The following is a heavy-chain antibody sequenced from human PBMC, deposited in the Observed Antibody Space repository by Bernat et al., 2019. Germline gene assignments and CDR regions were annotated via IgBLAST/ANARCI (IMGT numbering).Heavy chain of an antibody. CDR1: GGTFSSYA. D-gene: IGHD2-2*01. CDR3: ARAIVVVPAAIGEMYYFDY. J-gene: IGHJ4*02. V-gene: IGHV1-69*01. CDR2: IIPIFGTA. Sequence: QVQLVQSGAEVKKPGSSVKVSCKASGGTFSSYAISWVRQAPGQGLEWMAGIIPIFGTANYAQKFKGRVTSTAEESTSTAYMELSRLRSEETDVYYCARAIVVVPAAIGEMYYFDYWGQGTLVNVSS.